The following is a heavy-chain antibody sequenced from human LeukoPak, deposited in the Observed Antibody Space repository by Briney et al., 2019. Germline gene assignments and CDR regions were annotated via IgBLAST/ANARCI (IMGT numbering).Heavy chain of an antibody. D-gene: IGHD3-22*01. V-gene: IGHV3-53*01. CDR2: IYSGGST. J-gene: IGHJ3*02. CDR1: GFTVSSNY. CDR3: AREGYYYDSSGSNPGAFDI. Sequence: GGSLRLSCAASGFTVSSNYMSWVRQAPGKGLEWVSVIYSGGSTYYADSVKGRFTISRDNSKNTLYLQMNSLRAEDTAVYYCAREGYYYDSSGSNPGAFDIWGQGTMVTVSS.